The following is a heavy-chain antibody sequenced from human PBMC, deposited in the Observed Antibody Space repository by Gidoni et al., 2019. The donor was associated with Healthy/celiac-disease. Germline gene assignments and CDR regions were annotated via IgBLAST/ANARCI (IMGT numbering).Heavy chain of an antibody. CDR1: GGSISSYY. CDR2: IYYSGST. Sequence: QVQLQESGQGLVTPSETLSLTCTVSGGSISSYYWSWIRQPPGKGLEWLGYIYYSGSTNYNPSLKSRVTISVDTSKNQFSLKLSSVTAADTAVYYCARDQSGFDYWGQGTLVTVSS. CDR3: ARDQSGFDY. D-gene: IGHD6-25*01. V-gene: IGHV4-59*01. J-gene: IGHJ4*02.